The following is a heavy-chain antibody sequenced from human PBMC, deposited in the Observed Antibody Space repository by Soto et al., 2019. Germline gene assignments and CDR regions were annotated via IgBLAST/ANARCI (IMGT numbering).Heavy chain of an antibody. V-gene: IGHV4-39*01. CDR2: IDYSGNT. CDR3: ARLIAAHAYFDY. CDR1: GGSISSSSYY. D-gene: IGHD6-13*01. J-gene: IGHJ4*02. Sequence: SETLSLTCTVSGGSISSSSYYWGWIRQPPGKGLGWIGSIDYSGNTYYNPSLKSRVTISVDTSRNQFSLKLSSVTAADTATYYCARLIAAHAYFDYWGQGSLVTVSS.